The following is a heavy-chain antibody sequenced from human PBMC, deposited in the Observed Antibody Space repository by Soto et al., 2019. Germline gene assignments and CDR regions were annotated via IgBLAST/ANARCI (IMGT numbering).Heavy chain of an antibody. CDR1: GYTFTSYG. CDR3: ARDAHPAAIASTFFDY. Sequence: GASVKVSCKASGYTFTSYGISWVRQAPGQGLEWMGWISAYNGNTNYAQKLQGRVTMTTDTSTSTAYMELRSLRSDDTAVYYCARDAHPAAIASTFFDYWGQGTLVTVSS. D-gene: IGHD2-2*01. V-gene: IGHV1-18*01. CDR2: ISAYNGNT. J-gene: IGHJ4*02.